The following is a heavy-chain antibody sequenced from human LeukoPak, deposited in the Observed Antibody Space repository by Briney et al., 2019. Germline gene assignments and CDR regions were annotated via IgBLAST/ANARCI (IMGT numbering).Heavy chain of an antibody. CDR2: ISSSSSYI. CDR1: GFTFSSYS. Sequence: GSLRLSFAASGFTFSSYSMNWVRQAPGKGLECVSSISSSSSYIYYADSVKGRFTISRDNAKNSLYLQMNSLRAEDTAVYYCAKVQGSWVSGDSGNWGPGPLATVSS. CDR3: AKVQGSWVSGDSGN. J-gene: IGHJ4*02. D-gene: IGHD3-10*02. V-gene: IGHV3-21*01.